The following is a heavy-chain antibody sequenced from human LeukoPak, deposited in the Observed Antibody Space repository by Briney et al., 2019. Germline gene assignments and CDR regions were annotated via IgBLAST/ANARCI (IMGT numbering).Heavy chain of an antibody. J-gene: IGHJ4*02. CDR1: GFTFSSYE. Sequence: PGGSLRPACAGSGFTFSSYEMNWVRQAPGKGLEWVSYISSRGRAIYYTESVKGRFTISRDNAKNSLYLQMNSLRAEDTAVYYCLGYCSRGNSYSVGYCGQGTLVTVSS. D-gene: IGHD2-15*01. CDR3: LGYCSRGNSYSVGY. CDR2: ISSRGRAI. V-gene: IGHV3-48*03.